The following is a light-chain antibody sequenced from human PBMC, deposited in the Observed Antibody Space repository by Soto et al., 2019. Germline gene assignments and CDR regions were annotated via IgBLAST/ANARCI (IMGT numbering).Light chain of an antibody. J-gene: IGKJ4*01. CDR3: QQYNNWPLT. V-gene: IGKV3-15*01. CDR1: LSVTSN. Sequence: DIVMTQSPATLSVSPGESATLSCRASLSVTSNLAWYQQKPGQAPRLLIYGASSRATGIPARFSGSGSGTEYTLTISSLQSEDFAVYYCQQYNNWPLTFGGGTKVEIK. CDR2: GAS.